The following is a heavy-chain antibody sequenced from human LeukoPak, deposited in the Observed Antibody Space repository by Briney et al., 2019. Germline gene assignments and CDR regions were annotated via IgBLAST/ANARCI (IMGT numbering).Heavy chain of an antibody. CDR1: GFTFSSYA. CDR2: ISSSSSYI. J-gene: IGHJ4*02. Sequence: PGGSLRLSCAASGFTFSSYAMSWVRQAPGKGLEWVSSISSSSSYIYYADSVKGRFTISRDNAKNSLYLQMNSLRAEDTAVYYCARERSGSYVGSGDYWGQGTLVTVSS. D-gene: IGHD1-26*01. CDR3: ARERSGSYVGSGDY. V-gene: IGHV3-21*01.